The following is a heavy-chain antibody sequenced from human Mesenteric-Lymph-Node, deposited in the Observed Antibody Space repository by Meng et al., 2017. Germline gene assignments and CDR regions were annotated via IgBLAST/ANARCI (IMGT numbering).Heavy chain of an antibody. CDR3: ARERIREVGLFDL. V-gene: IGHV4-4*02. D-gene: IGHD3-10*01. J-gene: IGHJ4*02. CDR1: GGSVGNSRC. Sequence: QLHPQESGPGRVQPSETLSLACAVFGGSVGNSRCWSCLPRSPGKGREWWGENFNTDRTVNSPSLKRRVRISVERSNNQFSLTLNSVTAADTAIYYCARERIREVGLFDLWGRGALVTVSS. CDR2: NFNTDRT.